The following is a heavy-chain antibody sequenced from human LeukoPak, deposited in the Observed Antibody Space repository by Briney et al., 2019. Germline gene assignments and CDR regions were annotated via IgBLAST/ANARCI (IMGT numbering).Heavy chain of an antibody. CDR2: ISSNGGST. Sequence: PGGSLRLSCAASGFTFSNYAMHWVRQAPGKGLEYVSAISSNGGSTYYANSVKGRFTISRDNSKNTLYLQMVSLRAEDMAVYYCARAPYYYDSSGPDYWGQGTLVTVSS. CDR3: ARAPYYYDSSGPDY. V-gene: IGHV3-64*01. D-gene: IGHD3-22*01. J-gene: IGHJ4*02. CDR1: GFTFSNYA.